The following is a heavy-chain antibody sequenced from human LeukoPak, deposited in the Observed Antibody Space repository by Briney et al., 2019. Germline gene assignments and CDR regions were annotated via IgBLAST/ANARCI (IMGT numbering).Heavy chain of an antibody. D-gene: IGHD3-3*01. CDR2: IYTSGST. V-gene: IGHV4-4*07. J-gene: IGHJ6*03. CDR3: ARDTGPRDFYYYYYMGV. Sequence: SETLSLTCTVSGGSISSYYWSWIRQPAGKGLEWIGRIYTSGSTNYNPSLKSRVTMSVDTSKNQFSLKLSSVTAADTAVYYCARDTGPRDFYYYYYMGVWSKGTTVTVSS. CDR1: GGSISSYY.